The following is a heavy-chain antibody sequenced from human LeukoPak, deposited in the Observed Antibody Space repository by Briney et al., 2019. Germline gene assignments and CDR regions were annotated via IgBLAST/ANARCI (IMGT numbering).Heavy chain of an antibody. D-gene: IGHD6-19*01. CDR2: IIPIFGIA. CDR1: GGTFSSYA. Sequence: GSSVKVSCKASGGTFSSYAISWVRQAPGQGLEWMGRIIPIFGIANYAQKFQGRVTITADKSTSTAYMELSSLRSEDTGVYYCATGIAVAGAFDYWGQGTLVTVSS. V-gene: IGHV1-69*04. J-gene: IGHJ4*02. CDR3: ATGIAVAGAFDY.